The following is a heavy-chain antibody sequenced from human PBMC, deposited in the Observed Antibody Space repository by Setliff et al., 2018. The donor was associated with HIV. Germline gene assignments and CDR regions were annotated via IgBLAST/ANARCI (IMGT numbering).Heavy chain of an antibody. V-gene: IGHV4-34*01. D-gene: IGHD2-21*02. CDR3: ARSRFVSVTAKAFDM. CDR2: INHSGST. CDR1: SGPFSGYT. J-gene: IGHJ3*02. Sequence: PSETLSLTCAVYSGPFSGYTWSWIRQPPGKGLEWIGEINHSGSTNYNRSLKSRVIISVDPSKNQFSLRQRSVTAADTAVYYCARSRFVSVTAKAFDMWGQGTMVTVSS.